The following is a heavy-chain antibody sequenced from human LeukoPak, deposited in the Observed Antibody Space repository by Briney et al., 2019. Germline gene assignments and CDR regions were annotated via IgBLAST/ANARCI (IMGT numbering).Heavy chain of an antibody. CDR3: ARSYSNPPYYYYYYMDV. D-gene: IGHD3-10*01. CDR1: GGSISSYY. CDR2: IYYSGST. J-gene: IGHJ6*03. Sequence: SETLSLTCTVSGGSISSYYWSWIRQPPGKGLEWTGYIYYSGSTNYNPSLKSRVTISVDTSKNQFSLKLSSVTAADSAVYYCARSYSNPPYYYYYYMDVWGKGTTVTVSS. V-gene: IGHV4-59*01.